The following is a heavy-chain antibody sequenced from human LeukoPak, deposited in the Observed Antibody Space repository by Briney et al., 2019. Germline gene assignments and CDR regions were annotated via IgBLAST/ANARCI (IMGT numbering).Heavy chain of an antibody. V-gene: IGHV3-11*04. D-gene: IGHD3-22*01. CDR2: IDSSGDVI. Sequence: PGGSLRLSCAASGFIFSDYYMTWIRQAPGKGLEWLSYIDSSGDVIYYADPVKGRFTISRDNSKNTLYLQMNSLRAEDTAVYYCAGSMIVGAEYFQHWGQGTLVTVSS. CDR3: AGSMIVGAEYFQH. J-gene: IGHJ1*01. CDR1: GFIFSDYY.